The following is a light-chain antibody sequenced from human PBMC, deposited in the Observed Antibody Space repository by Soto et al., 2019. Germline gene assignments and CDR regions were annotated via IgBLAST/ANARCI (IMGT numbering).Light chain of an antibody. CDR2: DAS. CDR3: QQRFTWPPT. V-gene: IGKV3-11*01. Sequence: EIVLTQSPGTLSLSPGERATLSCRASESVSNLLIWYQHKPGLSPRLLIYDASPRPSVIPARFSGSGSGTDFTLTINKLEPEDFAVLYCQQRFTWPPTFGQGTEV. CDR1: ESVSNL. J-gene: IGKJ1*01.